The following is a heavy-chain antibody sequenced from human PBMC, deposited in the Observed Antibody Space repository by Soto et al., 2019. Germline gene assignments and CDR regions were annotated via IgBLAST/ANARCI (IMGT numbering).Heavy chain of an antibody. CDR3: AKVGDFWSGYAADY. V-gene: IGHV3-23*01. CDR2: ISGSGGST. J-gene: IGHJ4*02. Sequence: GGSLRLSCAASGFTFSSYAMSWVRQAPGKGLEWVSAISGSGGSTYYADSVKGRFTISRDNSKNTLYLQMNSLRAEDTAVYYCAKVGDFWSGYAADYWGQGTLVTVSS. CDR1: GFTFSSYA. D-gene: IGHD3-3*01.